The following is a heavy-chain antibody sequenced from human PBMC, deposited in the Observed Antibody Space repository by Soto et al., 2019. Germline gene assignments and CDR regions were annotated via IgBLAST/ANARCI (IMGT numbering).Heavy chain of an antibody. Sequence: LRLSCAASGFTFSSYAMHWVRQAPGKGLEWVAVISYDGSNKYYADSVKGRFTISRDNSKNTLYLQMNSLRAEDTAVYYCARELDCSSTSCYTGALDVWGQGTTVTVSS. CDR3: ARELDCSSTSCYTGALDV. D-gene: IGHD2-2*02. J-gene: IGHJ6*02. CDR2: ISYDGSNK. CDR1: GFTFSSYA. V-gene: IGHV3-30-3*01.